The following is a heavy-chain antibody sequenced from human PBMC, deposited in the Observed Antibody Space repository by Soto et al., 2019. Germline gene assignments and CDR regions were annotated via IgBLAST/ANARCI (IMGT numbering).Heavy chain of an antibody. CDR3: TTHRMISGSYWDYYYYMDV. D-gene: IGHD1-26*01. CDR1: GFTFSNAW. J-gene: IGHJ6*03. V-gene: IGHV3-15*01. CDR2: IKSKTDGGTT. Sequence: GGSLRLSCAASGFTFSNAWMCWVRQAPGKGLEWVGRIKSKTDGGTTDYAAPVKGRFTISRDDSKNTLYLQMNSLKTEDTAVYYCTTHRMISGSYWDYYYYMDVWGKGTTVTVSS.